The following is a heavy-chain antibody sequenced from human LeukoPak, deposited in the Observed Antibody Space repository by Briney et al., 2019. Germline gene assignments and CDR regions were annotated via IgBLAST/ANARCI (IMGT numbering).Heavy chain of an antibody. CDR1: GFTFSSYS. CDR2: ISSGSGTI. CDR3: ARHGIAAAVSDY. D-gene: IGHD6-13*01. V-gene: IGHV3-48*01. Sequence: GGSLRLSCAASGFTFSSYSMNWVRQAPGKGLEWVSYISSGSGTIYYADSVKGRFTISRDNSKNTLYLQMNSLRAEDTAVYYCARHGIAAAVSDYWGQGTLVTVSS. J-gene: IGHJ4*02.